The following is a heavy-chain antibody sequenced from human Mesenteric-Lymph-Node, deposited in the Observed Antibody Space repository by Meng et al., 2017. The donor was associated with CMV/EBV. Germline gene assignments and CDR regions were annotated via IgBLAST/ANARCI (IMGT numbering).Heavy chain of an antibody. CDR1: NVGSYY. V-gene: IGHV4-61*01. D-gene: IGHD3-10*01. CDR3: ARGSKRGVYGSGTYYIDY. Sequence: NVGSYYWTWIRQLPKKGLEWIGYMYYSGTTNYNRSLKSRVTISGDTSKNQFSLKLSSVTAADTAVDFCARGSKRGVYGSGTYYIDYWGQGTLVTVSS. J-gene: IGHJ4*02. CDR2: MYYSGTT.